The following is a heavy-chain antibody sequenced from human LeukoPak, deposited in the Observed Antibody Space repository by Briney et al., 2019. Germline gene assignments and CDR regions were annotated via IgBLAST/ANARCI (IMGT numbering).Heavy chain of an antibody. J-gene: IGHJ4*02. D-gene: IGHD3-10*01. Sequence: GGSLRLSCAASGFTFSGSAMHWVRQASGKGLEWVGRIRSKANSYATAYAASVKGRFTISRDDSKNTAYLQMNSLKTEDTAVYYCTRRDGSGRLFDYWGQGTLVTVSS. V-gene: IGHV3-73*01. CDR3: TRRDGSGRLFDY. CDR2: IRSKANSYAT. CDR1: GFTFSGSA.